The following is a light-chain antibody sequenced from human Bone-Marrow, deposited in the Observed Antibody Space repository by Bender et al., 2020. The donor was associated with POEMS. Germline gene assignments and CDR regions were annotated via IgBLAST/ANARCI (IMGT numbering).Light chain of an antibody. J-gene: IGLJ1*01. Sequence: SYVLTQPPSVSVAPGQTATITCGGNNIGSKVVHWYQQKPGQAPVVVVYDDSDRPPGIPERFSGSNSGKTATLTISRVEAGDEGDYFCQVWDSSSNFYGFATGTKVTVL. V-gene: IGLV3-21*02. CDR2: DDS. CDR1: NIGSKV. CDR3: QVWDSSSNFYG.